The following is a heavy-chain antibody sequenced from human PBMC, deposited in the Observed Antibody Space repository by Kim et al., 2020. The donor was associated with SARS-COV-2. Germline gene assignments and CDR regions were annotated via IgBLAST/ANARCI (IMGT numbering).Heavy chain of an antibody. V-gene: IGHV3-48*02. CDR3: VRDYNWYFDL. J-gene: IGHJ2*01. Sequence: NIQYADAVKGRFTISRDNAKNSLYLQMNSLRDGDTGVYYCVRDYNWYFDLWGRGTLVTVSS. CDR2: NI.